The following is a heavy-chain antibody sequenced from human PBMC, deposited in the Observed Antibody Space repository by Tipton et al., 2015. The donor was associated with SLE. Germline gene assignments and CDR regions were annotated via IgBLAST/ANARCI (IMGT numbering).Heavy chain of an antibody. CDR1: GYTFTVYY. D-gene: IGHD2-8*01. CDR2: VDLEDGEI. V-gene: IGHV1-69-2*01. J-gene: IGHJ1*01. CDR3: ATTNSYHKMGYFPH. Sequence: VQLVQSGAEVRKPGASVKVSCKASGYTFTVYYIHWVRQAPGQGLEWMGLVDLEDGEIIYAEKFQGRVTITADTSTDTAYMELTSLRSDDTAVYFCATTNSYHKMGYFPHWGQGTLVTVSS.